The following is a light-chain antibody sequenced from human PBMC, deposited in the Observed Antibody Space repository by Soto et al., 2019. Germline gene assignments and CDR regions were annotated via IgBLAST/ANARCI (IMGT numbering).Light chain of an antibody. Sequence: DIQMTQSPSSLSASVGDIVTITCRASQSISSYLNWYQQKPGKAPKILIYAESSLQSGVPSRLSGSGSGTDLNLTISRLQPEDFATYYCQKANSFPITCGQGTRLEIK. J-gene: IGKJ5*01. V-gene: IGKV1-39*01. CDR2: AES. CDR1: QSISSY. CDR3: QKANSFPIT.